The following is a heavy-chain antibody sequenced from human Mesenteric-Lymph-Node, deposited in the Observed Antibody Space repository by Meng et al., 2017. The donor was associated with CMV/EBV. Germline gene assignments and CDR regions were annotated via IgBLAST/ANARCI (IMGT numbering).Heavy chain of an antibody. CDR1: GFTFSSYA. D-gene: IGHD7-27*01. CDR2: IHGGGAYT. CDR3: ARTQTGDNFDY. J-gene: IGHJ4*02. Sequence: GGSLRLSCAASGFTFSSYAMSWVRQAPGKGLEWISTIHGGGAYTYYADSVRGRFTISRDNSKNTLYLQMNSLRAEDTAVYYCARTQTGDNFDYWGQGTLVTVSS. V-gene: IGHV3-23*01.